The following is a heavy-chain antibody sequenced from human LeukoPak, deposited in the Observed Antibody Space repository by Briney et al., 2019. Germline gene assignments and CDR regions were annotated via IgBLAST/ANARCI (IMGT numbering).Heavy chain of an antibody. Sequence: GGSLRLSCAASGFIFSSYNMNWVRQAPGKGLEWVGFIRSKAYGGTTEYAASVKGRFTISRDDSKNTLYLQMNSLKTEDTAVYYCTTAGGLNWNDVLKSYYFDYWGQGTLVTVSS. CDR2: IRSKAYGGTT. J-gene: IGHJ4*02. CDR3: TTAGGLNWNDVLKSYYFDY. D-gene: IGHD1-20*01. CDR1: GFIFSSYN. V-gene: IGHV3-15*01.